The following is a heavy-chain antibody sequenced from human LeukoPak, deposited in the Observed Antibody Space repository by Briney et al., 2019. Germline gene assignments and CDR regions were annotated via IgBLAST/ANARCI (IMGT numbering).Heavy chain of an antibody. CDR1: GFTLTSYG. V-gene: IGHV3-30*02. CDR2: IRYDGSSK. J-gene: IGHJ3*02. Sequence: GGSLRLSCAASGFTLTSYGMHWVRQAPGKGLEWVAFIRYDGSSKHYADSVKGRFTIPRDNSKNTLYLQMNSLRAGDTAVYYCVRRDAFDIWGQGTMVAVSS. CDR3: VRRDAFDI.